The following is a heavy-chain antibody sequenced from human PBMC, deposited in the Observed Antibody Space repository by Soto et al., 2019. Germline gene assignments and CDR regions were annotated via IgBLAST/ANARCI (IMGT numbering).Heavy chain of an antibody. Sequence: QVHLQESGPGLVRPSETLSLTCTVSGGSITGYYWTWIRQIPGKGLEWIGYVYYSGSTNYNPSLKSRVTISVDTSKNQFSLDLSSVTAADAAIYYCARAESSVAVFGRYYFDSWGQGTLVTVSS. D-gene: IGHD2-21*01. J-gene: IGHJ4*02. CDR1: GGSITGYY. V-gene: IGHV4-59*01. CDR2: VYYSGST. CDR3: ARAESSVAVFGRYYFDS.